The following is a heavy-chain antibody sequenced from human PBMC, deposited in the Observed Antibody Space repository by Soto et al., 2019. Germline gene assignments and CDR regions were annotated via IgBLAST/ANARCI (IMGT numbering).Heavy chain of an antibody. V-gene: IGHV3-7*01. J-gene: IGHJ4*02. CDR2: LKQDGSEI. D-gene: IGHD3-10*02. CDR1: GFTISSSW. CDR3: ARDTYYVAIDY. Sequence: EVHLMESGGGWVQPGGSLRFSCAASGFTISSSWMAWVRQAPGKGLEWVADLKQDGSEINYVDSVEGRVTISRDNAKNSLYLQMNRLGAEDTAVYYCARDTYYVAIDYWGLGTLVTVSS.